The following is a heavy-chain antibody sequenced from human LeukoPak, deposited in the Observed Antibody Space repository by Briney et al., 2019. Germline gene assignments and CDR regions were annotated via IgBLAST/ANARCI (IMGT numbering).Heavy chain of an antibody. CDR3: ARGPYHYDFWSGYYWDYYYYYMDV. Sequence: SETLSLTCAVYGGSFSGYYWSWIRQPPGKGLEWIGEINHSGSTNYNPSLKSRVTISVDTSKNQFSLKLSSVTAADTAVYYCARGPYHYDFWSGYYWDYYYYYMDVWGKGTTATVSS. V-gene: IGHV4-34*01. D-gene: IGHD3-3*01. CDR1: GGSFSGYY. CDR2: INHSGST. J-gene: IGHJ6*03.